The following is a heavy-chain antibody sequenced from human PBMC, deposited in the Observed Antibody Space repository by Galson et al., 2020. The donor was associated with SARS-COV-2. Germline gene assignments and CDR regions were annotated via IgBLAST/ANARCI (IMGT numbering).Heavy chain of an antibody. D-gene: IGHD5-12*01. CDR3: ARVTSTHPYSGYDYNYYYYGMDV. CDR1: GGSISSYY. Sequence: SETLSLTCTVSGGSISSYYWSWIRQPPGKGLEWIGYIYYSGSTNYNPSLKSRVTISVDTSKNQFSLKLSSVTAADTAVYYCARVTSTHPYSGYDYNYYYYGMDVWGQGTTVTVSS. CDR2: IYYSGST. V-gene: IGHV4-59*01. J-gene: IGHJ6*02.